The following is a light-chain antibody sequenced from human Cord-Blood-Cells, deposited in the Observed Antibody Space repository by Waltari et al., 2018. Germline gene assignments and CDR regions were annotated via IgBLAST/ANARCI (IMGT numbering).Light chain of an antibody. Sequence: DIVMTQSPDSLAVFLGDRATITCKSSQSVLYSSNNKNYLAWYQQKPGQPPTLLIYSASTRESGVPDRFSSSGSGTDFTLTISSLQAEDVAVYYCQQYYSTPWTFGQGTKVEIK. CDR1: QSVLYSSNNKNY. CDR3: QQYYSTPWT. J-gene: IGKJ1*01. CDR2: SAS. V-gene: IGKV4-1*01.